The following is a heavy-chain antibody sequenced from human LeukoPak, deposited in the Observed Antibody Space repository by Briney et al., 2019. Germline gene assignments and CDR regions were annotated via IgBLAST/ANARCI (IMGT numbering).Heavy chain of an antibody. CDR2: ISSSSSTI. CDR3: ARQELLWFGELLTFDY. CDR1: GFTFSSYS. Sequence: GGSLRLSCAASGFTFSSYSMNWVRQAPGKGLEWVSYISSSSSTIYYADSVKSRFTISRDNAKNSLYLQMNSLRAEDTAVYYCARQELLWFGELLTFDYWGQGTLVTVSS. D-gene: IGHD3-10*01. V-gene: IGHV3-48*01. J-gene: IGHJ4*02.